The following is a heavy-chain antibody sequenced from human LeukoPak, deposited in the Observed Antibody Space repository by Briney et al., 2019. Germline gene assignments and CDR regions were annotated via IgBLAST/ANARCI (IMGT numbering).Heavy chain of an antibody. CDR2: TSDSGNTI. D-gene: IGHD1-1*01. Sequence: GGSLRLSCAASGFTFSDYYMNWIRQAPGKGLEWVSYTSDSGNTIKYADSVKGRFTISRDNAKNSLYLQMNSLRAEDTAVYYCVRDDWKDYWGQGTLVTVSS. V-gene: IGHV3-11*04. J-gene: IGHJ4*02. CDR3: VRDDWKDY. CDR1: GFTFSDYY.